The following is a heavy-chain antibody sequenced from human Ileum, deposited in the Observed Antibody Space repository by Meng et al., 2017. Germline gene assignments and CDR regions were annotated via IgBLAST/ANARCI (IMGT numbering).Heavy chain of an antibody. CDR2: IYYDGSA. CDR3: VRGFTTGDGGRGFFDL. CDR1: GYSIGIGDSFSTGYF. V-gene: IGHV4-38-2*01. J-gene: IGHJ2*01. D-gene: IGHD7-27*01. Sequence: SETLSLTCAVSGYSIGIGDSFSTGYFWGWVRQPPGKGLEWIGSIYYDGSAYYTPSLKSRVTMSLDTSKNQFSLRLRSATAADTAAYFCVRGFTTGDGGRGFFDLWGLGTLVTVSS.